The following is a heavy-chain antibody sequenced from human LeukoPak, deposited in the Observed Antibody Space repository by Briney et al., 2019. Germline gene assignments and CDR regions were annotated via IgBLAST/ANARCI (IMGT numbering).Heavy chain of an antibody. J-gene: IGHJ4*02. CDR1: GFTFSSYA. CDR3: AGGYSSSPYYFDY. D-gene: IGHD6-13*01. CDR2: ISGSGGST. V-gene: IGHV3-23*01. Sequence: GGSLRLSCAVSGFTFSSYAMSWVRQAPGKGPEWVSAISGSGGSTYYADSVKGRFTISRDNSKNTLYLQMNSLRAEDTAVYYCAGGYSSSPYYFDYWGQGTLVTVPS.